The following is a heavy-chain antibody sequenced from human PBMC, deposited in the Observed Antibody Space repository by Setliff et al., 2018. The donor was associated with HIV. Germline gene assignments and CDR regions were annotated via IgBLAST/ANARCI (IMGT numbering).Heavy chain of an antibody. CDR1: GYTLSYYG. CDR2: ISAYSGNR. V-gene: IGHV1-18*01. CDR3: ARTMDYGDYEPLDY. J-gene: IGHJ4*02. D-gene: IGHD4-17*01. Sequence: ASVKVSCKASGYTLSYYGKTWVRQAPGQGLEWMAWISAYSGNREFAQKYQGRVTVTRDTSTCTAYMELTSQRSDDTAVYYCARTMDYGDYEPLDYWGQGTLVTVSS.